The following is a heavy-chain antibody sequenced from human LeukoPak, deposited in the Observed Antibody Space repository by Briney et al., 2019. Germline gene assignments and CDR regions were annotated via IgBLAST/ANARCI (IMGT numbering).Heavy chain of an antibody. V-gene: IGHV1-24*01. D-gene: IGHD2-2*01. CDR2: FDPEDGET. CDR3: ATFPIVVVPAARDPYYFDY. CDR1: GYTLTELS. Sequence: VASVKVSCKVSGYTLTELSMHRVRQAPGKGLEWMGGFDPEDGETIYAQKFQGRVTMTEDTSTDTAYMELSSLRSEDTAVYYCATFPIVVVPAARDPYYFDYWGQGTLVTVSS. J-gene: IGHJ4*02.